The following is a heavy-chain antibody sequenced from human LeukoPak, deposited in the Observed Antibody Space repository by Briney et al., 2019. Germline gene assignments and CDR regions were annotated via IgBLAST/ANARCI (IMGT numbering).Heavy chain of an antibody. Sequence: PGGSLRLSCAASGFTFSSYSMNWVRQAPGKGLEWVSYISSSSSTYYADSVKGRFTISRDNSKNTLYLQMNSLRAEDTAVYYCAKDLTTDDAFDIWGQGTMVTVSS. J-gene: IGHJ3*02. V-gene: IGHV3-48*01. CDR3: AKDLTTDDAFDI. CDR1: GFTFSSYS. D-gene: IGHD4-11*01. CDR2: ISSSSST.